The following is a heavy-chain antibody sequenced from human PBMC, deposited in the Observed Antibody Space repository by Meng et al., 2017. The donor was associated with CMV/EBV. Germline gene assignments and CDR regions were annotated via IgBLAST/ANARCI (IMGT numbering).Heavy chain of an antibody. Sequence: TSVSYGFSWLRKTRGQRLEGMGGIVPIYGTASYEQKFQDRVTIATNESTSKAYMGLGSLGSKGTAVYHCAGSRRYCSSTSCPGWGGYWGQGTLVTVSS. CDR3: AGSRRYCSSTSCPGWGGY. D-gene: IGHD2-2*01. CDR1: TSVSYG. J-gene: IGHJ4*02. CDR2: IVPIYGTA. V-gene: IGHV1-69*05.